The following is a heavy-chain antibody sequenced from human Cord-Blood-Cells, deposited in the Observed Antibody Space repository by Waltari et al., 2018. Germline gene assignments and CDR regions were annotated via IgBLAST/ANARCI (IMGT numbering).Heavy chain of an antibody. CDR1: GGTFSSYA. D-gene: IGHD1-26*01. CDR2: IIPILGIA. Sequence: QVQLVQSGAEVQKPGSSVKVSCKASGGTFSSYALSWVRQAPGQGLEWMGGIIPILGIANYAQKCQGRVTITADKSTSTAYMELSSLRSEDTAVYYCARDHSGSYGNVDYWGQGTLVTVSS. J-gene: IGHJ4*02. CDR3: ARDHSGSYGNVDY. V-gene: IGHV1-69*10.